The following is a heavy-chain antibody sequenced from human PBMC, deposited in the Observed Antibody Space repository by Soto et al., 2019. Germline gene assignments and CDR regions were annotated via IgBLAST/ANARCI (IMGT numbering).Heavy chain of an antibody. Sequence: QVQLVQSGAEVKKPGASVKVSCKASGYTFTSYGISWVRQAPGQGLEWMGWISAYNGNTNYAQKLQGRVTMTTDTSTSTAYLELTGLKSDDTAIYYCARDQQKYNPSFYHYYAMDLWGQGTTVTVSS. CDR2: ISAYNGNT. CDR3: ARDQQKYNPSFYHYYAMDL. V-gene: IGHV1-18*04. CDR1: GYTFTSYG. J-gene: IGHJ6*02. D-gene: IGHD1-20*01.